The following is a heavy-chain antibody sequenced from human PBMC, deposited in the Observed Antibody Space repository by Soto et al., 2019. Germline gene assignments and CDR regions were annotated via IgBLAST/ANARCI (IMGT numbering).Heavy chain of an antibody. Sequence: SETLSLTCTVSGGSISSYYWSWIRQPPGKGLEWIGYIYYSGSTNYNPSLKSRVTISVDTSKNQFSLKLSSVTAADTAVYYCARWVMATTDYFDYWGQGTLVTVSS. CDR1: GGSISSYY. CDR2: IYYSGST. CDR3: ARWVMATTDYFDY. D-gene: IGHD2-21*01. J-gene: IGHJ4*02. V-gene: IGHV4-59*01.